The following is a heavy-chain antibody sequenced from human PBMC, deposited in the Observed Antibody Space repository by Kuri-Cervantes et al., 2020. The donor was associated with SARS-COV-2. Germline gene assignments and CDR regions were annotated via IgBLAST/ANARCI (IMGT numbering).Heavy chain of an antibody. V-gene: IGHV4-39*01. D-gene: IGHD3-3*01. CDR1: GGSISSNYYY. J-gene: IGHJ4*02. CDR3: ARGYFSNAEWFSDFDY. Sequence: ESLKISCTVSGGSISSNYYYWGWIRQPPGKGLEWIGSIYYSGSTYYNPSLKSRVTISVDTSKNQFSLKLSSVTAADTAVYYCARGYFSNAEWFSDFDYWGQGTLVTVSS. CDR2: IYYSGST.